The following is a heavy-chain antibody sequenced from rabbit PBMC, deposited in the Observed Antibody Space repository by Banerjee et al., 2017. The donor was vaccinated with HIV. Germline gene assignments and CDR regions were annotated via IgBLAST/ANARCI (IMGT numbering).Heavy chain of an antibody. CDR1: GFSFSSGYY. V-gene: IGHV1S45*01. CDR3: ARGPYVGGGYGTYFNL. CDR2: IYTGDGST. D-gene: IGHD8-1*01. J-gene: IGHJ4*01. Sequence: QEQLEESGGDLVKPGASLTLTCTASGFSFSSGYYMCWVRQAPGKGLEWIACIYTGDGSTYYASWAKGRFTISKTSSTTVTLQMTSLTAADTATYFCARGPYVGGGYGTYFNLWGQGTLVTVS.